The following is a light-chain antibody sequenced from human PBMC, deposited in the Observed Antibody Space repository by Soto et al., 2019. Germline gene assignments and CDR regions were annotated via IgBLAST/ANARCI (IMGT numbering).Light chain of an antibody. Sequence: QTVVTQEPSLTVSPGGTVTITCASSTGAVTSGYYPNWFQQKPGQAPRALIYSTSNNHSWTPARFSGSLLVGKAALTLSGVQPEDEAEYYCLLYYGGNVVFGGGTKVTVL. V-gene: IGLV7-43*01. J-gene: IGLJ2*01. CDR2: STS. CDR1: TGAVTSGYY. CDR3: LLYYGGNVV.